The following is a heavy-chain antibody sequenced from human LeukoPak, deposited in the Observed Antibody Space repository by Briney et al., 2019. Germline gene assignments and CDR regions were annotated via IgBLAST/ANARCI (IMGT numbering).Heavy chain of an antibody. CDR1: GYTFSNYY. Sequence: GASVKVSRKASGYTFSNYYMHWVRQATGQGLEWMGWMNPNSGYTYSVQKFQGRVTMTKNTSISTAYMELSSLRSEDTAIYYCASGDVTVTNNFDFWGQGTLVTVSS. CDR3: ASGDVTVTNNFDF. CDR2: MNPNSGYT. V-gene: IGHV1-8*02. D-gene: IGHD4-17*01. J-gene: IGHJ4*02.